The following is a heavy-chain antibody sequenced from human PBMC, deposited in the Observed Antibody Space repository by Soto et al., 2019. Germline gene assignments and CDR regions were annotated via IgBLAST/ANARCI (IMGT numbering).Heavy chain of an antibody. CDR3: ARDLSRDGDYIDC. Sequence: DVQLVESGGGLVQPGGSLRLSCAASGFTFSNSWMHWVRQVSGKGLEWVSRINADGTSTSYADSVKGRFTISRDNAKNTLYLHVNSLRAEDTAVYYCARDLSRDGDYIDCWGQGTLVIVSP. CDR2: INADGTST. V-gene: IGHV3-74*01. D-gene: IGHD4-17*01. CDR1: GFTFSNSW. J-gene: IGHJ4*02.